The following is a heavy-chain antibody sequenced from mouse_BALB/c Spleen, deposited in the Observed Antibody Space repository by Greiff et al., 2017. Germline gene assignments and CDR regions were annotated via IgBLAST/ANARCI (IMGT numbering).Heavy chain of an antibody. V-gene: IGHV3-8*02. CDR2: ISYSGST. Sequence: EVKLMESGPSLVKPSQTLSLTCSVTGDSITSGYWNWIRKFPGNKLEYMGYISYSGSTYYNPSLKSRISITRDTSKNQYYLQLNSVTTEDTATYYCARSRGSSSAWFAYWGQGTLVTVSA. D-gene: IGHD1-1*01. CDR3: ARSRGSSSAWFAY. CDR1: GDSITSGY. J-gene: IGHJ3*01.